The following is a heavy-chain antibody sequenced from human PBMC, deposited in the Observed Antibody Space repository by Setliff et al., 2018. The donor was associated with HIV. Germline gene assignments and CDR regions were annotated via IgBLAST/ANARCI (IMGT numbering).Heavy chain of an antibody. Sequence: GESLKISCAASGFTFSSYWMHWVRQAPGKGLVWVFGMNTDGSSTRYADSVEGRFTISRDNAKNMLYLQMNSLSADDTAVYYCVRGSGYYYFDNWGQGALVTVSS. CDR1: GFTFSSYW. D-gene: IGHD3-22*01. CDR2: MNTDGSST. CDR3: VRGSGYYYFDN. V-gene: IGHV3-74*01. J-gene: IGHJ4*02.